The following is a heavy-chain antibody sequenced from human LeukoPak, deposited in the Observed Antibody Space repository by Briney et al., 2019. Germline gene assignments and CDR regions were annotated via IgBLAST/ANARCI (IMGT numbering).Heavy chain of an antibody. V-gene: IGHV1-46*01. CDR1: GYTFTSYY. J-gene: IGHJ4*02. D-gene: IGHD3-22*01. CDR3: ARDGSRTYYYDSSGYYYFDY. CDR2: INPSGGST. Sequence: ASVKVSCKASGYTFTSYYMHWVRQAPGQGLEWMGIINPSGGSTSYARKFQGRVTMTRDTSTSTVYMELSSLRSEDTAVYYCARDGSRTYYYDSSGYYYFDYWGQGTLVTVSS.